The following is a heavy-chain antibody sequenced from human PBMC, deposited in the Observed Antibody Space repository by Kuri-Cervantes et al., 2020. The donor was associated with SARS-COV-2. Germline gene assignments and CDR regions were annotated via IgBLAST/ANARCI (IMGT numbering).Heavy chain of an antibody. Sequence: GESLKISCAASGFTFSSYAMSWVRQAPGKGLEWVAVISYDGSNKYYADSVKGRFTISRDNSENTLYLQMNSLRAEDTAVYYCAKDHKKWELRHDAFDIWGQGTMVTVSS. CDR1: GFTFSSYA. D-gene: IGHD1-26*01. CDR3: AKDHKKWELRHDAFDI. CDR2: ISYDGSNK. J-gene: IGHJ3*02. V-gene: IGHV3-30*18.